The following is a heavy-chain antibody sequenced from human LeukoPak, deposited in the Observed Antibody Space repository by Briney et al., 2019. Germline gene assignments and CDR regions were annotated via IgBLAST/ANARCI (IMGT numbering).Heavy chain of an antibody. V-gene: IGHV3-23*01. Sequence: PGGSLRLSRAASGFTFSSYAMSWVRQAPGKGLEWVSAISGSGGSTYYADSVKGRFTISRDNSKNSLYLQMNSLRAEDTAVYYCARTFYGDYVMYFDLWGRGTLVTVSS. CDR2: ISGSGGST. CDR1: GFTFSSYA. J-gene: IGHJ2*01. D-gene: IGHD4-17*01. CDR3: ARTFYGDYVMYFDL.